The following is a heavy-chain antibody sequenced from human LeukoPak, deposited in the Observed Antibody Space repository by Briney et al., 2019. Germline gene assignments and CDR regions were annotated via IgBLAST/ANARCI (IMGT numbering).Heavy chain of an antibody. CDR3: ARGHGSGSYYFGRPANWFDP. Sequence: PGGSLRLSCAASGFTFSSYSMNWVRQAPGKGLEWVSYISSSGSTIYYADSVKGRFTISRDNAKNSLYLQMNSLRAEDTAVYYCARGHGSGSYYFGRPANWFDPWGQGTLVTVSS. V-gene: IGHV3-48*04. CDR2: ISSSGSTI. CDR1: GFTFSSYS. D-gene: IGHD3-10*01. J-gene: IGHJ5*02.